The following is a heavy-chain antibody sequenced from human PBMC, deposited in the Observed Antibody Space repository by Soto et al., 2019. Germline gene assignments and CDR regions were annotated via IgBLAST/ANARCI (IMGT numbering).Heavy chain of an antibody. V-gene: IGHV4-39*01. CDR1: GGSISSSSYY. Sequence: SETLSLTCTVSGGSISSSSYYWGWIRQPPGKGLEWIGSIYYSGSTYYNPSLKSRVTISVDTSKNQFSLKLSSVTAADTAVYYCARHLRRMPAREHFDYWGQGTLVTVSS. CDR3: ARHLRRMPAREHFDY. CDR2: IYYSGST. J-gene: IGHJ4*02. D-gene: IGHD6-6*01.